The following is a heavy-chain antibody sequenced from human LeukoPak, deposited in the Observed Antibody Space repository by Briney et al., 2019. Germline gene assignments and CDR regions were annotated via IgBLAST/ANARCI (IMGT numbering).Heavy chain of an antibody. Sequence: GESLKISCKGSGYSFTSYGIAWVRQMPGKGLECMGIIYPGDSDTRYSPSFQGQATISADKSISTAYLQWSSLNTSDTAMYYCARTASMGTYDFWYYYMDVWGKGTTVTISS. V-gene: IGHV5-51*01. D-gene: IGHD2/OR15-2a*01. CDR1: GYSFTSYG. J-gene: IGHJ6*03. CDR2: IYPGDSDT. CDR3: ARTASMGTYDFWYYYMDV.